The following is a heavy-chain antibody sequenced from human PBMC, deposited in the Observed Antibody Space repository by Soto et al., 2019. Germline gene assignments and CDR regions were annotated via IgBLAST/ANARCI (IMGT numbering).Heavy chain of an antibody. J-gene: IGHJ4*02. CDR2: ISSDGKNR. V-gene: IGHV3-30*01. D-gene: IGHD6-25*01. CDR1: GFTFSRYG. CDR3: ATLRSRIPGSAKYYFYS. Sequence: PGGSLRLSCVGSGFTFSRYGIHWVRQSPGRGLEWVAAISSDGKNRFYGDSVTVKGRFIISRDNSKNTMYLQINNLRTEDTAVHYCATLRSRIPGSAKYYFYSWGQGTLVTVSS.